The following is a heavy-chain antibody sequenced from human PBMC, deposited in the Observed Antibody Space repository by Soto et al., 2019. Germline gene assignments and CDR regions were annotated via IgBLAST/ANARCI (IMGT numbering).Heavy chain of an antibody. CDR2: IYWDDDT. CDR3: AHRTTTVTWRFDP. V-gene: IGHV2-5*02. CDR1: GFSLTTRGVG. D-gene: IGHD4-17*01. Sequence: ITLKESGPTLVKPTQTLTLTCTFSGFSLTTRGVGVGWIRQPPGKPLEWLALIYWDDDTRYSPSLKSRLAITKHTYKNQVVLTMSNIDPAYTDTYFCAHRTTTVTWRFDPWGQGTLVTVSS. J-gene: IGHJ5*02.